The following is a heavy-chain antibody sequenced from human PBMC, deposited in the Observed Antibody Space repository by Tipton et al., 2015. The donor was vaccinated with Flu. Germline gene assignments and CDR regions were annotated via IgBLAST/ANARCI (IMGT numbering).Heavy chain of an antibody. CDR1: GFTFSGYG. Sequence: SGFTFSGYGMHWVRQAPGKGLEWVAFIRHDGSDKYYADSVKGRFSIARDTSKDTLYLQMNSLRAEDTAIYYCAKVIPEIVAGLDYWGQGTPVTVSS. CDR3: AKVIPEIVAGLDY. J-gene: IGHJ4*02. CDR2: IRHDGSDK. D-gene: IGHD5-12*01. V-gene: IGHV3-30*02.